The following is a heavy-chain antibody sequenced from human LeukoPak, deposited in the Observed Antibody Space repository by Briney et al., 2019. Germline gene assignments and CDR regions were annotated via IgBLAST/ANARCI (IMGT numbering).Heavy chain of an antibody. Sequence: SETLSLTCAVYGGSFSGYYWSWIRQPPGKGLEWIGEINHSGSTNYNPSLKSRVTISVDTSKNQFSLKLSSVTAADMAVYYCASTVSYYFDYWGQGTLVTVSS. CDR1: GGSFSGYY. J-gene: IGHJ4*02. D-gene: IGHD4-17*01. V-gene: IGHV4-34*01. CDR3: ASTVSYYFDY. CDR2: INHSGST.